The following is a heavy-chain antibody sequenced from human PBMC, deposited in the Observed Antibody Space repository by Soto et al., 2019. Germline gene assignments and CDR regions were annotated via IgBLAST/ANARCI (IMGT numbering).Heavy chain of an antibody. CDR3: ARYWNAGTLYGAFAI. CDR2: IMPNYEAA. V-gene: IGHV1-69*06. CDR1: GGSFNNYV. D-gene: IGHD4-17*01. Sequence: QGQLVQSGAEVRKPGSSVKFSCETSGGSFNNYVISWLRQAPGQGLEWMGGIMPNYEAANYAQKFRGRLTITADKATNTASMELNSLRPEDTATYYCARYWNAGTLYGAFAIWGQGTTVIVS. J-gene: IGHJ3*02.